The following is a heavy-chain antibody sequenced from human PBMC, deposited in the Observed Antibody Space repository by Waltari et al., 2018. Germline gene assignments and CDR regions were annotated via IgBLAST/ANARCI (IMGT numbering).Heavy chain of an antibody. CDR2: IKMDGSTT. Sequence: DVQLVASGGGLVQPGGSLRLSCAASGFPFSNYLLHWVRQAPGKGLVWVSRIKMDGSTTDYADSVKGRFTISRDNAKNTVSLQMNSLRSEDTAVYYCTKVGILSGYNYGIDVWGQGTTVTVSS. V-gene: IGHV3-74*01. CDR3: TKVGILSGYNYGIDV. D-gene: IGHD3-9*01. CDR1: GFPFSNYL. J-gene: IGHJ6*02.